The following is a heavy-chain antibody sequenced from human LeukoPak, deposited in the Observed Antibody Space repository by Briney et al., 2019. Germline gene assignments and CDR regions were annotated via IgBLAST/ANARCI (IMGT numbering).Heavy chain of an antibody. CDR2: ISGGSSFT. J-gene: IGHJ4*02. Sequence: AGGSLRLSCAASGFSFSSFSMNWVRQAPGKGLEWVSYISGGSSFTYYVDSVKDRFTISRDNAKNSLYLQMNSLRAEDTAVYYCARDLGYSSGPNYWGQGTRVTVSS. V-gene: IGHV3-21*01. D-gene: IGHD6-19*01. CDR3: ARDLGYSSGPNY. CDR1: GFSFSSFS.